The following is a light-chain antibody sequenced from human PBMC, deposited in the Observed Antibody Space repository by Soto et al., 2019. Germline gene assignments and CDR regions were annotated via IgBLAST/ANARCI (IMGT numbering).Light chain of an antibody. CDR3: QSYDSSLSSQV. V-gene: IGLV1-40*01. CDR1: SSNIGAGYD. J-gene: IGLJ2*01. Sequence: QPVLTQPPSVSGAPGQRVTISCTGSSSNIGAGYDVHWYQQLPGTAPKLLIYGNINRPSGVPDRFSGSKSGTSASLAITGLQAEDEADYYCQSYDSSLSSQVFGGGTKLTVL. CDR2: GNI.